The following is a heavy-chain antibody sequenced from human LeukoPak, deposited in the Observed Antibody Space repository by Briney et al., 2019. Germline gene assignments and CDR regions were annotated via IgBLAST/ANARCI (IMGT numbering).Heavy chain of an antibody. D-gene: IGHD1-26*01. CDR1: DGSLNNYY. CDR3: ARGPGSGSYYAWFDS. CDR2: IHHSGET. V-gene: IGHV4-34*01. J-gene: IGHJ5*01. Sequence: PSETLSLTCAVYDGSLNNYYWSWIRQPPGKRLEWIGEIHHSGETYYNPSLKSRVTISVDTSKNQISLSVSSVTAADTAVYFCARGPGSGSYYAWFDSWGQGTLVTVSS.